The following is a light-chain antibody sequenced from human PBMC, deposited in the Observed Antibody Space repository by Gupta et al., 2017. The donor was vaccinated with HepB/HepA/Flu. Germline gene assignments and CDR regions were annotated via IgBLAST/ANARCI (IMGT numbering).Light chain of an antibody. J-gene: IGLJ2*01. CDR1: KLGDKY. V-gene: IGLV3-1*01. CDR3: QAWDSSTVV. Sequence: SYELTQPPSVPVSPGQTASTPCPGDKLGDKYSCWYQQKPGQSPVLVIYHDSKRPSGIPERFSGSNSGNTATLTIIGTQAMSEAVYYCQAWDSSTVVFGGGTKLTVL. CDR2: HDS.